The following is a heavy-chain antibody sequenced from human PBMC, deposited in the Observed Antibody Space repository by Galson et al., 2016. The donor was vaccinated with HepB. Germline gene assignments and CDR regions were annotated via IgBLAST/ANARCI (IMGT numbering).Heavy chain of an antibody. CDR3: ARAAGHGHYGSGSRFDY. CDR1: GFTFKSYS. CDR2: ISTSSSYI. V-gene: IGHV3-21*01. Sequence: SLRLSCAASGFTFKSYSMNWVRQAPGKGLEWVSYISTSSSYIYYADSVKGRFTIYRDNAKNSLQLQMNSLRAEDTAVYYCARAAGHGHYGSGSRFDYWGQGTLVTVSS. J-gene: IGHJ4*02. D-gene: IGHD3-10*01.